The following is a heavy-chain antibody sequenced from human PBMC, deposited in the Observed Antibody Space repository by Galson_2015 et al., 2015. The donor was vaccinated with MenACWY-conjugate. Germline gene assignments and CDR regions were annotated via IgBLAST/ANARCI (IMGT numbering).Heavy chain of an antibody. V-gene: IGHV4-4*02. CDR3: AGHCSGARCHLY. Sequence: SETLSLTCVVSGASITRDWWSWVRQPPGKGLEWIGEVHHSGSTNYNPSLKSRGTISLDKSKSQISLTVDSVTAADTAIYYCAGHCSGARCHLYWGQGTLVTVSS. J-gene: IGHJ1*01. D-gene: IGHD2-15*01. CDR2: VHHSGST. CDR1: GASITRDW.